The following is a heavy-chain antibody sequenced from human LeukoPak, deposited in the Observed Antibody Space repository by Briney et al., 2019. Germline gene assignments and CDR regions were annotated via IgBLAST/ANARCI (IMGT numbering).Heavy chain of an antibody. J-gene: IGHJ4*02. CDR1: GYSISSGYY. CDR2: IYHSGST. V-gene: IGHV4-38-2*02. CDR3: ARGGRYQPLIFDY. D-gene: IGHD2-2*01. Sequence: SETLSLTCTVSGYSISSGYYWGWIRQPPGKGLEWIRSIYHSGSTYYNPSLKSRVTISVDTSKNQFSLKLSSVTAADTAVYYCARGGRYQPLIFDYWGQGTLVTVSS.